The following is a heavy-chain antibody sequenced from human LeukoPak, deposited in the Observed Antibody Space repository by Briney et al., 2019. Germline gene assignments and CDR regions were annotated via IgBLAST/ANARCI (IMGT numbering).Heavy chain of an antibody. Sequence: GGSLRLSCAASGFTFSSFAMHWVRQAPGRGLEWVAVISYGGNNNYYGDAVKGRFTNSRDTSKNTLYLQMISLRPEDTAVYYCARDRADIVVVPAAMSYSYYYMDVWGKGTTVTVSS. V-gene: IGHV3-30*01. CDR1: GFTFSSFA. CDR3: ARDRADIVVVPAAMSYSYYYMDV. J-gene: IGHJ6*03. D-gene: IGHD2-2*01. CDR2: ISYGGNNN.